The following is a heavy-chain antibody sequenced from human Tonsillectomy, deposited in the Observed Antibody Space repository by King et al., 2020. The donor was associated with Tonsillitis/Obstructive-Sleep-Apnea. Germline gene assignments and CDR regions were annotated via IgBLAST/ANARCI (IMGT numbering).Heavy chain of an antibody. V-gene: IGHV3-33*01. CDR2: IWYDGSNK. J-gene: IGHJ4*02. CDR1: GFSFSKYG. CDR3: ASSLCGGYCYRDY. Sequence: VQLVETGGGVVQPGRSLRLSCAASGFSFSKYGMNWVRQAPGKGLEWGALIWYDGSNKYYADSVNGRFTLSRDNSKNTLYLQMHRLRAEYTALYYCASSLCGGYCYRDYWGQGTLVTVSS. D-gene: IGHD2-21*02.